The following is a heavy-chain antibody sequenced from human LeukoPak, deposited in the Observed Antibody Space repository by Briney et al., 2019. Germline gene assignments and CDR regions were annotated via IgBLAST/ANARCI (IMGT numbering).Heavy chain of an antibody. D-gene: IGHD2-15*01. Sequence: PGGSLRLSCATSGFTFNLAWMSWVRQAPGKGLECVGRIKRNTQGATTDYAAAVKGRFTISRDDSKNTLYLQMNSLEIEDTGVYYCTTHPGYESYWGQGTLVTVSS. J-gene: IGHJ4*02. CDR2: IKRNTQGATT. V-gene: IGHV3-15*01. CDR1: GFTFNLAW. CDR3: TTHPGYESY.